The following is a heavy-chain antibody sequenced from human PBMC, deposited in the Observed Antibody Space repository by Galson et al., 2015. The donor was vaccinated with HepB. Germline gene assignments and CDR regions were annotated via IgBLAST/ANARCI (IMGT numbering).Heavy chain of an antibody. V-gene: IGHV3-30*04. J-gene: IGHJ6*02. D-gene: IGHD6-13*01. CDR3: ARGSAAGTWGYGMDV. CDR1: GFTFSSYP. Sequence: SLRLSCAASGFTFSSYPMHWVRQAPGKGPEWVAVISYDGSIGYYADSVKGRFTISRDNPKNTVYLQMSSLRPEETAVYYCARGSAAGTWGYGMDVWGQGTTVSVSS. CDR2: ISYDGSIG.